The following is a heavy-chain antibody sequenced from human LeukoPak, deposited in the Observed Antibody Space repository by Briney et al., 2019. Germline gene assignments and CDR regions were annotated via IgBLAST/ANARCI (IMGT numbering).Heavy chain of an antibody. CDR3: ARDRRSWYFDL. Sequence: SETLSLTCTVSGGSISTYYWSWIRQPPGKGLEWIGYGYYSGSTNYNPSLKSRVTISVDTSKNQFSLKVSSVTAADTAVYYCARDRRSWYFDLWGRGTLVTVSS. CDR2: GYYSGST. J-gene: IGHJ2*01. CDR1: GGSISTYY. V-gene: IGHV4-59*01.